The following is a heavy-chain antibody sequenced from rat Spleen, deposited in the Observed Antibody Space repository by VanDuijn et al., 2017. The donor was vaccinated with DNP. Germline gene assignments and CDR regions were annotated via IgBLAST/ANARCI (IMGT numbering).Heavy chain of an antibody. V-gene: IGHV5-7*01. D-gene: IGHD1-2*01. CDR2: ISYDGSST. Sequence: EVQLVESGGGLVQPGRSLKLSCAASGFTFSDYNMAWVRQAPKKGLEWVATISYDGSSTYYRDSVKGRFNTSRDNAKSTLYRQMDILRSEDPATYYCARAVYYYSSPFDYWGQGVMVTVSS. J-gene: IGHJ2*01. CDR3: ARAVYYYSSPFDY. CDR1: GFTFSDYN.